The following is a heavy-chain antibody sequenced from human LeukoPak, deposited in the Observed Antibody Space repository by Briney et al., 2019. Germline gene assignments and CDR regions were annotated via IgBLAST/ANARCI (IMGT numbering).Heavy chain of an antibody. CDR1: GFTVSSNY. Sequence: GGSLRLSCAASGFTVSSNYMSWVRQAPGKGLEWVSVIYSGGSTYYADSVKGRFTISRDNAKSSLYLQMNSLRAEDTAVYYCAREVHDYGGYWGQGTLVTVSS. J-gene: IGHJ4*02. D-gene: IGHD3-10*01. CDR2: IYSGGST. CDR3: AREVHDYGGY. V-gene: IGHV3-53*01.